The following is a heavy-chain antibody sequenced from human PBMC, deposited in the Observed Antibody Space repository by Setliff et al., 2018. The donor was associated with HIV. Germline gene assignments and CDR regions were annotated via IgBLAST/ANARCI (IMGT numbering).Heavy chain of an antibody. CDR3: SAEGNIFDI. CDR2: VDPEDGKT. Sequence: ASVKVSCKASGYTFTNHNIRCVQQAPGKGLQWMGRVDPEDGKTIYAEKFPGRVTLSADPSIHTAYMELSSLRSEDTAIYYCSAEGNIFDIWGQGAKVTVSS. J-gene: IGHJ3*02. CDR1: GYTFTNHN. V-gene: IGHV1-69-2*01.